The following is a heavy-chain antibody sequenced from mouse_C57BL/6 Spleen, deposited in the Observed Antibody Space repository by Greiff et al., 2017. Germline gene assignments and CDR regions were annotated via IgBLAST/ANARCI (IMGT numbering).Heavy chain of an antibody. D-gene: IGHD2-5*01. CDR1: GYTFTSYW. Sequence: VQLQQSGAELVKPGASVKMSCKASGYTFTSYWITWVKQRPGQGLEWIGDIYPGSGSTNYNEKFKSKATLTVDTSSSTAYMQLSSLTSEDSAVYYCAREDYSNHWYFDVWGTGTTVTVSS. CDR2: IYPGSGST. J-gene: IGHJ1*03. V-gene: IGHV1-55*01. CDR3: AREDYSNHWYFDV.